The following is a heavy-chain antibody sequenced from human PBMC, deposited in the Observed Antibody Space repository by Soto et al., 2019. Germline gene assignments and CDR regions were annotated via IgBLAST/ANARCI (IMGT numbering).Heavy chain of an antibody. J-gene: IGHJ4*02. CDR3: ARRDNNGFTDY. CDR1: EYSFTTYW. Sequence: GESLTHSCQTSEYSFTTYWIGLVRQLPGKGLEWMGIIYPLNSDTRYSPSFQGQVTLSADRSITTAYLQWGSLKASDTDMYYCARRDNNGFTDYWGQGTLVTVSS. V-gene: IGHV5-51*01. CDR2: IYPLNSDT. D-gene: IGHD2-8*01.